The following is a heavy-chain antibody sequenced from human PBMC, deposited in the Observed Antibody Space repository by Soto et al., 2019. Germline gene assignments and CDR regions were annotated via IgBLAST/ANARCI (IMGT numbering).Heavy chain of an antibody. CDR2: VSWNSGRI. J-gene: IGHJ4*02. CDR3: AKDIYYYVSGSFDY. V-gene: IGHV3-9*01. Sequence: GGSLRLSCAASGFTFDDYAMHWVRQAPGKGLEWVSGVSWNSGRIGYADSVKGRFTISRDNAKNSLYLQMNSLRAEDTALYYCAKDIYYYVSGSFDYWGQGTLVTVSS. CDR1: GFTFDDYA. D-gene: IGHD3-10*01.